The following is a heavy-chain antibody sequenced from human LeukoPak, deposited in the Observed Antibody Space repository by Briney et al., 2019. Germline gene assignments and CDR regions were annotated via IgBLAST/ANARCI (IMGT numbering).Heavy chain of an antibody. CDR1: GGTFSSYA. D-gene: IGHD4-23*01. CDR3: ASSAVVIGLRGMDV. V-gene: IGHV1-69*04. Sequence: GSSVKVSCKASGGTFSSYAISWVRQAPGQGPEWMGRIIPILGIANYAQKFQGRVTITADKSTSTAYMELSSLRSEDTAVYYCASSAVVIGLRGMDVWGQGTTVTVSS. J-gene: IGHJ6*02. CDR2: IIPILGIA.